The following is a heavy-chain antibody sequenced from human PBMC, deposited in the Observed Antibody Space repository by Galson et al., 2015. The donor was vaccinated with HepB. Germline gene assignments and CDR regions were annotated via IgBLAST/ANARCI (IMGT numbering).Heavy chain of an antibody. V-gene: IGHV5-51*03. CDR1: GYSFTGYW. CDR2: IYPGDSDT. CDR3: ARNGYCSDGALYGFDF. Sequence: QSGAEVKKPGESLKISCETSGYSFTGYWIGWVRQMPGKGLEWMGIIYPGDSDTRYSPSFQGQVTMSIDKSISTAYLHWSSLKASDTAIYYCARNGYCSDGALYGFDFWGQGTLVTFSS. J-gene: IGHJ4*02. D-gene: IGHD2-15*01.